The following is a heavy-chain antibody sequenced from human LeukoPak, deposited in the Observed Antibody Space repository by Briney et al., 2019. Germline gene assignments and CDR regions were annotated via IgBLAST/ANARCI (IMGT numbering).Heavy chain of an antibody. CDR1: GGSITTYY. CDR3: ARLHYSKDGISRPSMYV. Sequence: SETLSLTCTVSGGSITTYYWGWIRQPPGKRLERMGYIYYTGTTNYNPSFKSRVTISVDTSKNQFSLRVNSVTDADTAVYYCARLHYSKDGISRPSMYVWGRGTTVIVSS. J-gene: IGHJ6*03. V-gene: IGHV4-59*08. D-gene: IGHD4-11*01. CDR2: IYYTGTT.